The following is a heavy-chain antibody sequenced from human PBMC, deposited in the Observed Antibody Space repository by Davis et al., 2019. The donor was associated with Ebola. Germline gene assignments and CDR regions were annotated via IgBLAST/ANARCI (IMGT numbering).Heavy chain of an antibody. CDR1: GFTFSSYS. D-gene: IGHD2-2*01. CDR2: ISSSSSYI. V-gene: IGHV3-21*01. J-gene: IGHJ4*02. CDR3: ARVPLPGQLPFDY. Sequence: GESLKISCAASGFTFSSYSMNWVRQAPGKGLEWVSSISSSSSYIYYADSVKGRFTISRDNAKNSLYLQMNSLRAEDTAVYYCARVPLPGQLPFDYWGQGTLVTVSS.